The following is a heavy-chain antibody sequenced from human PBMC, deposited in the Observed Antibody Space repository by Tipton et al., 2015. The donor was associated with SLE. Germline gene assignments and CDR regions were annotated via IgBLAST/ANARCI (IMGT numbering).Heavy chain of an antibody. CDR2: ISYDVSNT. D-gene: IGHD3-10*01. Sequence: SLRLSCAASGFTFSTYAMNWVRQAPGKGLEWVTAISYDVSNTYYADSVKGRFTISRDNSKNTLFLQMNSLRPEDTAVYYCARVNNFYGSGSFDYWGQGTLVTVSS. V-gene: IGHV3-30*04. CDR1: GFTFSTYA. CDR3: ARVNNFYGSGSFDY. J-gene: IGHJ4*02.